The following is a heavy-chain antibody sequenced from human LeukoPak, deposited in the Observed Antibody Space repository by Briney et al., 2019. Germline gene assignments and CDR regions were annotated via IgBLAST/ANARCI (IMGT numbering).Heavy chain of an antibody. CDR3: ARSIAVAGSSPYYFDY. CDR1: GDSISSYY. CDR2: IYYSGST. J-gene: IGHJ4*02. D-gene: IGHD6-19*01. V-gene: IGHV4-59*08. Sequence: SETLSLTCTVSGDSISSYYWSWIRQPPGKGLEWIGYIYYSGSTNYNPSLKSRVTISVDTSKNQFSLKLSSVTAADTAVYYCARSIAVAGSSPYYFDYWGQGTLVTVSS.